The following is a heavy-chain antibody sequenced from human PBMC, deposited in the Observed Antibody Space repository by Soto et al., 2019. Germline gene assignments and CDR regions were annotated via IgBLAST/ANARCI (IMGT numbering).Heavy chain of an antibody. V-gene: IGHV3-30*18. CDR1: GFTFSSYG. D-gene: IGHD6-13*01. Sequence: QVPLVESGGGVVQPGRSLRLSCAASGFTFSSYGMHWVRQAPGKGLEWVAVISYDGSNKYYADSVKGRFTISRDNXXNTLYLQMNSLRAEDTAVYYCAKVGAYSSSWSGDYWGQGTLVTVSS. J-gene: IGHJ4*02. CDR2: ISYDGSNK. CDR3: AKVGAYSSSWSGDY.